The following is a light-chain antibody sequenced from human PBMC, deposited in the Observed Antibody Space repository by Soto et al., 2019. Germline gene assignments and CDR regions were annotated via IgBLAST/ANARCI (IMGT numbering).Light chain of an antibody. V-gene: IGKV4-1*01. Sequence: DIVMTQSPDSLAVSLGERATINCKSSQSVLYSSNNQNYLAWYQQRPGQPPKLLIYWASTRESGVPDRFSGSGSGTDFTLTIHSRQAEDVAVYYCHQYYSIPHTFGQGTKLEIK. CDR1: QSVLYSSNNQNY. CDR2: WAS. CDR3: HQYYSIPHT. J-gene: IGKJ2*01.